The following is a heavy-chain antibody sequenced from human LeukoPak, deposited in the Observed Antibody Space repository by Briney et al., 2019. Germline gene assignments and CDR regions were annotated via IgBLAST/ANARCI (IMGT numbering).Heavy chain of an antibody. V-gene: IGHV3-48*03. Sequence: GGSLRLYCAASGFTFSSYEMNWVRQAPGKGLEWVSYISSSGSTIYYADSVKGRFTISRDNAKNSLYLQMNSLRAEDTAVYYCASSIVKTRGYGYGQRGHYWGQGTLVTVSS. CDR2: ISSSGSTI. J-gene: IGHJ4*02. CDR3: ASSIVKTRGYGYGQRGHY. D-gene: IGHD5-18*01. CDR1: GFTFSSYE.